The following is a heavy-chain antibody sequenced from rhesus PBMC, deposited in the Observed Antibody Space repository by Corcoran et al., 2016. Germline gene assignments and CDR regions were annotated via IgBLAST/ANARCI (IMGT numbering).Heavy chain of an antibody. Sequence: QLQLQESGPGLVKPSETLSLTCAVSGGSISSNYWSWIRQPPGKGLDGIGRISGSVVYTDYKPTRKSRCTISNDASKNQLALKVSSVTAADTAVYYCAGLFLYRFDVWGPGVLVTVSS. J-gene: IGHJ5-1*01. CDR3: AGLFLYRFDV. V-gene: IGHV4-173*01. CDR2: ISGSVVYT. CDR1: GGSISSNY.